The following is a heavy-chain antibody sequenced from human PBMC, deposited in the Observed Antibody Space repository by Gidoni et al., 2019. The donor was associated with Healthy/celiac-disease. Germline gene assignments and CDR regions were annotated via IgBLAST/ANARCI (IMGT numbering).Heavy chain of an antibody. V-gene: IGHV3-48*03. CDR2: ISSSGSTI. D-gene: IGHD3-22*01. Sequence: EVQLVESGGGLVQPGGSLRLSCAASGFTFSSSEMNWVRQAPGKGLVWVSYISSSGSTIYYADSVKGRFTISRDNAKNSLYLQMNSLRAEDTAVYYCARDKVGYNMIVVAIDAFDIWGQGTMVTVSS. CDR3: ARDKVGYNMIVVAIDAFDI. CDR1: GFTFSSSE. J-gene: IGHJ3*02.